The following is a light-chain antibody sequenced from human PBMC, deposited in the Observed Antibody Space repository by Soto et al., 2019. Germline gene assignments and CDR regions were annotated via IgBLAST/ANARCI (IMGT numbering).Light chain of an antibody. Sequence: QAVVTQSPSASASLGASVKLTCTLSSGHSSYAIAWHQQQPEKGPRYLMKLNSDGSHSKGDGIPDRFSGSSSGAERYLTISSRQSEDEADYYCQTWGTGIVVFCGGTQLTVL. CDR3: QTWGTGIVV. J-gene: IGLJ2*01. CDR2: LNSDGSH. CDR1: SGHSSYA. V-gene: IGLV4-69*01.